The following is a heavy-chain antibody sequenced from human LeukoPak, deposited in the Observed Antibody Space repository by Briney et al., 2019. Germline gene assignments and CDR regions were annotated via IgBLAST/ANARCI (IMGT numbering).Heavy chain of an antibody. Sequence: GRSLRLSCAASGFTFDDYAMHWARQAPGKGLEWVSGISWNSGSIGYADSVKGRFTISRDNAKNSLYLQMNSLRAEDTALYYCAKDIRGYSQYYFDYWGQGTLVTVSS. J-gene: IGHJ4*02. D-gene: IGHD5-18*01. V-gene: IGHV3-9*01. CDR3: AKDIRGYSQYYFDY. CDR1: GFTFDDYA. CDR2: ISWNSGSI.